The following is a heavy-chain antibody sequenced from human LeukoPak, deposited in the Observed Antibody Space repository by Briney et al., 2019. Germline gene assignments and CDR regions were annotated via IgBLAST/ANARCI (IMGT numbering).Heavy chain of an antibody. CDR3: ARVVSGSYYLDAFDI. D-gene: IGHD1-26*01. Sequence: GGSLRLSCAASGFTFSSYAMSWVRQAPGKGLEWVSGTHRSGGSTGYTDSVKGRFTISRDNAKNSLYLQMNSLRAEDTALYYCARVVSGSYYLDAFDIWGQGTMVTVSS. CDR1: GFTFSSYA. V-gene: IGHV3-20*04. CDR2: THRSGGST. J-gene: IGHJ3*02.